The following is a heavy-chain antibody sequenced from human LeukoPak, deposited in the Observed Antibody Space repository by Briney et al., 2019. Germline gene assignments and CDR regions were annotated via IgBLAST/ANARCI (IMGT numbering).Heavy chain of an antibody. D-gene: IGHD6-13*01. Sequence: GGSLRLSCAASGFTFSSYAMHWVRQAPGKGLEWVAVISYDGSNKYYADSVKGRFTISRDNSKNTLYLQMNSLRAEDTAVYYSARPIIAAAGNWFDPWGQGTLVTVSS. V-gene: IGHV3-30*04. CDR1: GFTFSSYA. J-gene: IGHJ5*02. CDR3: ARPIIAAAGNWFDP. CDR2: ISYDGSNK.